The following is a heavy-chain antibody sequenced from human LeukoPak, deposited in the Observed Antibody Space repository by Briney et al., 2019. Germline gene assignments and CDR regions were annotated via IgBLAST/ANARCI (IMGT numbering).Heavy chain of an antibody. D-gene: IGHD3-10*01. CDR2: INPSGGST. V-gene: IGHV1-46*03. Sequence: ASVKVSCKASGYTFTSYYMHWVRQAPGQGLEWMGIINPSGGSTSYAQKFQGRVTMTRDTSTSTVYMELSSLRSEDTAVYYCARDHPLLWFGELSQQQRYNWFDPWGQGTLVTVSS. CDR1: GYTFTSYY. J-gene: IGHJ5*02. CDR3: ARDHPLLWFGELSQQQRYNWFDP.